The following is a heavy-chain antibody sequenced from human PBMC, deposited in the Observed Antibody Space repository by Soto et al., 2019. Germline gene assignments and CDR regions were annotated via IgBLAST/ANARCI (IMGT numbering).Heavy chain of an antibody. Sequence: LRLSCAASGFTFSTYAMNWVRQPPGKGLEWVSSISGSGAYTYYADSVQGRFTISRDNSKNTLNLQMNSLRAEDTAVYYCARDRHPYSTKYYFDYWGQGTLVTVSS. D-gene: IGHD2-2*01. CDR1: GFTFSTYA. CDR2: ISGSGAYT. CDR3: ARDRHPYSTKYYFDY. V-gene: IGHV3-23*01. J-gene: IGHJ4*02.